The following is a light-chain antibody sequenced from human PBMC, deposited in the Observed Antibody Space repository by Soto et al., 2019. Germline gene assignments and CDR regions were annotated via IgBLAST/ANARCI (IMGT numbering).Light chain of an antibody. J-gene: IGKJ5*01. CDR2: GAS. CDR1: QSVSSN. CDR3: QQYNNWPLT. V-gene: IGKV3-15*01. Sequence: EIVLTQSPGTLSLSPGERATLSCRASQSVSSNLAWYHQRPGQAPRLLIYGASTRDTGIPARFSGSGSGTEFTLTISSLQSEDFALYYCQQYNNWPLTLGQGTRLEIK.